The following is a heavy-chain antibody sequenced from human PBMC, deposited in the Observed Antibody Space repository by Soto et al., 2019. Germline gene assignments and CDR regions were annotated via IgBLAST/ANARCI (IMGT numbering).Heavy chain of an antibody. CDR1: GLPISSDY. J-gene: IGHJ5*02. CDR2: VNTSGSS. CDR3: AREPTTAGTVNWFEP. V-gene: IGHV4-4*07. D-gene: IGHD6-13*01. Sequence: VQLQESGPRLVKPSETLSLICTVSGLPISSDYLSWIRQPAGQGLEWIGRVNTSGSSNSNPSLKSRLTMSVDTTKKQFALNLSSVTAADTGVYYCAREPTTAGTVNWFEPWGQGTLVTVSS.